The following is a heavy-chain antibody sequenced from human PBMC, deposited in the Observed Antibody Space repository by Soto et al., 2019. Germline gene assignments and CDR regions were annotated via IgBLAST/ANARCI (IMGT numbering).Heavy chain of an antibody. Sequence: LGESLKISCKGSGYSFTNYWISWVRQMPGKGLEWMGRIDPGGSDTNYSPSFRGRVTISVDKSITTAYLQWNSLKASDSAIYYCARLADSSGQDFWGRGTLVTVSS. CDR3: ARLADSSGQDF. D-gene: IGHD3-22*01. CDR2: IDPGGSDT. CDR1: GYSFTNYW. V-gene: IGHV5-10-1*01. J-gene: IGHJ4*02.